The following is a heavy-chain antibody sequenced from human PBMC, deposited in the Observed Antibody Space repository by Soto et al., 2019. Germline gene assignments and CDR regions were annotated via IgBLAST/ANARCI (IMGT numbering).Heavy chain of an antibody. CDR3: SRDRLNYDILTGYYSSGMDV. Sequence: GGSLRLSCAASGFTFSSYSMNWVRKAPGQGLEWVSSISSSSSYIYYADSVKGRFTISRDNAKDSLYLQMNSLRAEDTAVYYCSRDRLNYDILTGYYSSGMDVWGQGTTVTVSS. D-gene: IGHD3-9*01. CDR1: GFTFSSYS. CDR2: ISSSSSYI. J-gene: IGHJ6*02. V-gene: IGHV3-21*01.